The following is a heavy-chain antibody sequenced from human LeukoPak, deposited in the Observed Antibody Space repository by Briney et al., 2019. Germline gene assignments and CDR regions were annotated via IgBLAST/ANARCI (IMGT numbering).Heavy chain of an antibody. D-gene: IGHD6-25*01. V-gene: IGHV4-30-4*01. CDR2: IYYSGST. J-gene: IGHJ6*02. CDR1: GGSISSGDYY. CDR3: ARDRRLSAYYYYGMDV. Sequence: SETLSLTCTVSGGSISSGDYYWGWIRQPPGKGLEWIGYIYYSGSTYYNPSLKSRVTISVDTTKNQFSLKLSSVTAAATAVYYCARDRRLSAYYYYGMDVWGQGTTVTVSS.